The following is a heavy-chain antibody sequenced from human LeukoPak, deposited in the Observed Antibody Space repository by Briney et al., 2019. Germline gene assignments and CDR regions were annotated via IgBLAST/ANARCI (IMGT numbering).Heavy chain of an antibody. CDR3: VSQDGHTFLDAFDI. CDR1: GFTLSNNA. D-gene: IGHD5-24*01. J-gene: IGHJ3*02. V-gene: IGHV3-23*01. CDR2: LGSDGGR. Sequence: PGGSLRLSCAASGFTLSNNAMGWVRQAPGKGLEWVSALGSDGGRYYADSVKGRFTISRDNSKNTLYLEMNRLRSEDTAAYYCVSQDGHTFLDAFDIWGQGTMLIVSS.